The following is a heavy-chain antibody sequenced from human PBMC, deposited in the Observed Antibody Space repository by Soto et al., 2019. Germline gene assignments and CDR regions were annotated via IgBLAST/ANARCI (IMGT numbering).Heavy chain of an antibody. CDR1: GFSLSTSGMC. V-gene: IGHV2-70*01. J-gene: IGHJ6*02. D-gene: IGHD3-10*01. CDR3: ARIDSMVRGVGYGMDV. Sequence: GSGPTLVNPTQTLTQTCTFSGFSLSTSGMCVSWIRQPPGKALEWLALIDWDEDKFYSTSLKTRLTISKDTSKNQVVLRMTNMDPVDTATYYCARIDSMVRGVGYGMDVWGQGTTVTVSS. CDR2: IDWDEDK.